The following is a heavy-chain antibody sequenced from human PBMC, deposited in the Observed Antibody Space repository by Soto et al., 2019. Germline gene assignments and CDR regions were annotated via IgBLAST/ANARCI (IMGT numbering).Heavy chain of an antibody. V-gene: IGHV1-46*01. Sequence: ASVKVSCKASGYTFTSYYMHWVRQATGQGLEWMGIINPSGGSTSYAQKFQGRVTMTRDTSTSTVYMELSILRSEDTALYYCASAFRTRTNYSYYGMGVWGQGTTVTVSS. CDR2: INPSGGST. CDR3: ASAFRTRTNYSYYGMGV. D-gene: IGHD2-2*01. J-gene: IGHJ6*02. CDR1: GYTFTSYY.